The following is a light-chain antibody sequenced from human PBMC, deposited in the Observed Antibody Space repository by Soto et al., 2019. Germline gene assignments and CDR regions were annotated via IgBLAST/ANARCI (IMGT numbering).Light chain of an antibody. CDR2: QAS. Sequence: DIQMTQSPSTLSASVGDRVAISCRASQSVSGWLAWYQQKPGKVPKLLIYQASTLEDGVPSRFSGSGSGTEFTLTISSLQPDDSATYYCQHYNYYSYTFGPGTNLEIK. V-gene: IGKV1-5*03. CDR1: QSVSGW. J-gene: IGKJ2*01. CDR3: QHYNYYSYT.